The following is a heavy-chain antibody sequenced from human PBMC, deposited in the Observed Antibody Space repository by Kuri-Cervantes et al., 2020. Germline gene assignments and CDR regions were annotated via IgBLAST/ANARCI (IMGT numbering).Heavy chain of an antibody. V-gene: IGHV3-23*01. D-gene: IGHD5-18*01. CDR1: GFTFNKHG. Sequence: GESLKISCAASGFTFNKHGMAWVRQAPGKGLEWVSAISGSGSSTYYADSVKGRFTISRDNSKNTLYLQMNSLRAEDTAVYYCAKQRAGGYSYGTDYWGQGTLVTVSS. CDR3: AKQRAGGYSYGTDY. J-gene: IGHJ4*02. CDR2: ISGSGSST.